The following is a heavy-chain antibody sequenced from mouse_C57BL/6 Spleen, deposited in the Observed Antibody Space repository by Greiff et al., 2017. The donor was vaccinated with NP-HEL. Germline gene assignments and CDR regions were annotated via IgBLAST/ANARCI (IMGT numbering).Heavy chain of an antibody. J-gene: IGHJ2*01. V-gene: IGHV1-69*01. CDR2: IDPSDSDT. CDR3: ARGDYDYDVLFDY. D-gene: IGHD2-4*01. Sequence: VQLQQPGAELVMPGASVKLSCKASGYTFTSYWMHWVKQRPGQGLEWIGEIDPSDSDTNYNQKFKGKSTLTVDKSSSTAYMQLSSLTSEDSAGYYCARGDYDYDVLFDYWGQGTTLTVSS. CDR1: GYTFTSYW.